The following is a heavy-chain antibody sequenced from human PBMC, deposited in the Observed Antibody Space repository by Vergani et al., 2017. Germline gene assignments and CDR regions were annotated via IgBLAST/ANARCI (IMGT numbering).Heavy chain of an antibody. D-gene: IGHD3-22*01. Sequence: VQLQESGPGLVKPSQTLSLTCTVSGGSISSGGYYWSWIRQHPGKGLEWVSAISGSGGSTYYADSVKGRFTISRDNSKNTLYLQMNSLRAEDTAVYYCAKGGAHYYDSSGYYFFWYFDLWGRGTLVTVSS. CDR3: AKGGAHYYDSSGYYFFWYFDL. V-gene: IGHV3-23*01. CDR2: ISGSGGST. J-gene: IGHJ2*01. CDR1: GGSISSGGYY.